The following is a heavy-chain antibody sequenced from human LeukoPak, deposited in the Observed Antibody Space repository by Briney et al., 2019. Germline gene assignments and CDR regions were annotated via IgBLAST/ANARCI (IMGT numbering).Heavy chain of an antibody. D-gene: IGHD4-17*01. CDR2: INSGGSGT. CDR1: GFAFSSNW. V-gene: IGHV3-74*01. J-gene: IGHJ5*02. CDR3: AKDPDYGDYLNWFDP. Sequence: GGSLRLSCAASGFAFSSNWMHWVRQTPGKGLVWVSRINSGGSGTSYAASVEGRFTISRDNSKNTLYLQMNSLRAEDTAVYYCAKDPDYGDYLNWFDPWGQGTLVTVSS.